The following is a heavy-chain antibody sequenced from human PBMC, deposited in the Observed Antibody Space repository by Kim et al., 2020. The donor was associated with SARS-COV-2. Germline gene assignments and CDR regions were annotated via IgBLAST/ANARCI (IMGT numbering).Heavy chain of an antibody. D-gene: IGHD1-26*01. J-gene: IGHJ3*02. CDR3: ARDRPNSGSYYSAFDI. Sequence: SVKGRFTTSNHNSKTTLYLQMTSLRAEDTAVYYCARDRPNSGSYYSAFDIWGQGTMVTVSS. V-gene: IGHV3-53*04.